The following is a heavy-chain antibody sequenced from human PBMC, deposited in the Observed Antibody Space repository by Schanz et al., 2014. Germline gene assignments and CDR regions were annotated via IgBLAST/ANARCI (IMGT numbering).Heavy chain of an antibody. CDR3: ASPSGYSDYGTYFDF. CDR1: GFTFSSYA. D-gene: IGHD5-12*01. CDR2: ISNDGSIK. J-gene: IGHJ4*02. V-gene: IGHV3-30-3*01. Sequence: QVQLLQIGGGVVQPGRSLRLSCAASGFTFSSYAMHWVRQAPGKGLEWVALISNDGSIKYYADSVEGRFTISRDNSRNTLYLQMNSLRTEDTAVYYCASPSGYSDYGTYFDFWGQGTLGTVSS.